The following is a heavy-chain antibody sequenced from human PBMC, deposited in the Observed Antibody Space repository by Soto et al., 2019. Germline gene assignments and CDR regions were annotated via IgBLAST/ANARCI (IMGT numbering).Heavy chain of an antibody. J-gene: IGHJ6*03. CDR2: IYYSGST. Sequence: SETLSLTCTVSGGSISSYYWSWIRQPPGKGLEWIGYIYYSGSTNYNPSLKSRVTISVDTSKNQFSLKLSSVTAADTAVYYCARRHSGYEGLPLGGYYYYYMDVWGKGTTLTVSS. CDR3: ARRHSGYEGLPLGGYYYYYMDV. V-gene: IGHV4-59*08. CDR1: GGSISSYY. D-gene: IGHD5-12*01.